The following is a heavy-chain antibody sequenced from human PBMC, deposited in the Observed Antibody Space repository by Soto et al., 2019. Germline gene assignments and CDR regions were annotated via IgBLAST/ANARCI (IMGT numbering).Heavy chain of an antibody. V-gene: IGHV4-39*01. CDR2: IYYSGST. CDR3: ATQEVGGSYVYTFDP. Sequence: LETLSLTCTVSGGSITSSSYCWGWIRQPPGKGLEWIGSIYYSGSTYYNPSLKSRVTISVDTSKNQFSLKLSSVTAADTAVYYCATQEVGGSYVYTFDPWGQGTLVTVSS. D-gene: IGHD1-26*01. CDR1: GGSITSSSYC. J-gene: IGHJ5*02.